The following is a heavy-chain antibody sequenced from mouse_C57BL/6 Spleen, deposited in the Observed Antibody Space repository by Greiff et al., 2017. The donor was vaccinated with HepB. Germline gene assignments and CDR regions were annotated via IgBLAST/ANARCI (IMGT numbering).Heavy chain of an antibody. CDR3: AREIYYGYDYFDY. J-gene: IGHJ2*01. D-gene: IGHD2-2*01. Sequence: EVQLQQSGPELVKPGASVKMSCKASGYTFTDYNMHWVKQSHGKSLEWIGSINPNNGGTSYNQKFKGKATLTVNKSSSTAYMELRSLTSEDSAVYYCAREIYYGYDYFDYWGQGTTLTVSS. CDR2: INPNNGGT. V-gene: IGHV1-22*01. CDR1: GYTFTDYN.